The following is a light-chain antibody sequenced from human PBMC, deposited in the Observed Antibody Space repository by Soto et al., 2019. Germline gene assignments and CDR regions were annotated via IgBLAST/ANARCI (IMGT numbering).Light chain of an antibody. V-gene: IGLV2-14*01. CDR1: GNDIGAYDY. CDR2: GVR. CDR3: GSFTTSRLYV. J-gene: IGLJ1*01. Sequence: QSVLTQPTSVSGSPGQSIAIPCTGNGNDIGAYDYVSWYQQHPGKAPRLLIHGVRNRPPGISSRFSGFKSGLTASLTISGLQAEDEADYYCGSFTTSRLYVFGPGTKVTVL.